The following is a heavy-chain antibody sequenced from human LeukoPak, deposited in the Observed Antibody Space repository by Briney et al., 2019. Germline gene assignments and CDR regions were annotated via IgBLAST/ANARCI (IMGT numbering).Heavy chain of an antibody. Sequence: GASVKVSCKASGYTFTGYYMHWVRQAPGQGLEWMGWINPNSGGTNYAQKFQGWVTMTRDTSISTAYMELSRLRSDDTAVYYCARGARAFFGAGLSSWYGARDNWFDPWGQGTLVTVSS. V-gene: IGHV1-2*04. D-gene: IGHD6-13*01. CDR1: GYTFTGYY. J-gene: IGHJ5*02. CDR2: INPNSGGT. CDR3: ARGARAFFGAGLSSWYGARDNWFDP.